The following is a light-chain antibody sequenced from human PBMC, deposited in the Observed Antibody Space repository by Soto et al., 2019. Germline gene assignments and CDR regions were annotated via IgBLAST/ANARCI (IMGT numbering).Light chain of an antibody. CDR2: EGS. Sequence: QSVLTQPASVSGSPGPSITISCTGTSSDVGSYNLVSWYQQHPGKAPKLMIYEGSKRPSGVSNRFSGSKSGNAASLTISGRQAEDEADYYCCSYAGGGTFDVCGPGTKLTVL. V-gene: IGLV2-23*03. CDR3: CSYAGGGTFDV. CDR1: SSDVGSYNL. J-gene: IGLJ1*01.